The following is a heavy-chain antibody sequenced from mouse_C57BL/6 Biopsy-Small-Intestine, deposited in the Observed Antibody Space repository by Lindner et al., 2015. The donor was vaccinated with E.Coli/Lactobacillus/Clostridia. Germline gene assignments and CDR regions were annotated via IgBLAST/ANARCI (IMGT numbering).Heavy chain of an antibody. CDR2: IYPGDGDT. CDR3: ARSASMDY. CDR1: GYAFSSYW. V-gene: IGHV1-80*01. D-gene: IGHD6-1*01. Sequence: VQLQESGAELVKPGASVKISCKASGYAFSSYWMNCVKQRPGKGLEWIGQIYPGDGDTNYNGKFKGKATLTADKSSSTAYMQLSSLTSEDSAVYFCARSASMDYWGQGTSVTVSS. J-gene: IGHJ4*01.